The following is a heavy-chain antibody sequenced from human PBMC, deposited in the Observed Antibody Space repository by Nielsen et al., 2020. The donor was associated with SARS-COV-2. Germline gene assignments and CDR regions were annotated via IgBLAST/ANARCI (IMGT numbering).Heavy chain of an antibody. D-gene: IGHD6-13*01. Sequence: GSLRLSCTVSGGSISSYYWSWIRQPPGKGLEWIGHIFNTGSTSYNPSLRSRVTILVDTSKNHFSLKLTSVTAADTAVYYCARDRWQQLVPTYWGQGTLVTVSS. CDR3: ARDRWQQLVPTY. V-gene: IGHV4-59*13. J-gene: IGHJ4*02. CDR2: IFNTGST. CDR1: GGSISSYY.